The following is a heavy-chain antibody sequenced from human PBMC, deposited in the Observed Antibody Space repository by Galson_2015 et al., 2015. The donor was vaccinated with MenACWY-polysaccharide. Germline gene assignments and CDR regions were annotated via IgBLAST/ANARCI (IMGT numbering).Heavy chain of an antibody. CDR1: GFTFSTYW. CDR2: IKSDGSST. CDR3: ARGYSGYD. D-gene: IGHD5-12*01. Sequence: SLRLSCAASGFTFSTYWMHWVRQAPGKGLVWVSRIKSDGSSTSYADSVKGRFTISSDNAKNTLYLQMNSLRAEDTAVYCCARGYSGYDWGQGTLVTVSS. J-gene: IGHJ4*02. V-gene: IGHV3-74*01.